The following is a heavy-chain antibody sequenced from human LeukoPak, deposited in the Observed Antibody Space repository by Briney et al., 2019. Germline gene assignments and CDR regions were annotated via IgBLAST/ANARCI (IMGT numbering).Heavy chain of an antibody. D-gene: IGHD3-22*01. Sequence: ASVKVSCKASGYTFTGYYIHWVRQAPGQGLEWMGWINPNSGGTNYAQKFQGRVTMTRDTSISTVYMELRSLISDDTAVYYCARGYYYDNIEEVDAFDIWGQGTMVTVSS. J-gene: IGHJ3*02. CDR1: GYTFTGYY. V-gene: IGHV1-2*02. CDR3: ARGYYYDNIEEVDAFDI. CDR2: INPNSGGT.